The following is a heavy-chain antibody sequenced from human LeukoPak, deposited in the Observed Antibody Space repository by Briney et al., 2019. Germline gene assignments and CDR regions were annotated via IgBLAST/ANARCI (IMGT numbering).Heavy chain of an antibody. V-gene: IGHV3-23*01. CDR2: ISGSGGST. D-gene: IGHD3-10*01. CDR3: AKPYGSGSYYSTSYYFDY. CDR1: GLTFSIYA. J-gene: IGHJ4*02. Sequence: GGSLRLSCATSGLTFSIYAMSWVRQAPGKGLEWVSAISGSGGSTYYADSVKGRFTISRDNSKNTLYLQMNSLRAEDTAIYYCAKPYGSGSYYSTSYYFDYWGQGTLVTVSS.